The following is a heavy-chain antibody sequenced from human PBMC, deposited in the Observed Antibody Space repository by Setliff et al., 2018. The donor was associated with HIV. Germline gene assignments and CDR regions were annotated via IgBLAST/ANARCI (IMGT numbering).Heavy chain of an antibody. CDR2: INAGNGDT. D-gene: IGHD2-21*02. CDR1: GYTFTDFG. V-gene: IGHV1-18*01. CDR3: ARAGAEVTSHFDH. Sequence: ASVKVSCKASGYTFTDFGITWVRQAPGQGLEWMGWINAGNGDTKSSQKFQGRVTITRDTSASTAYMELRSLRSDDTGAYFCARAGAEVTSHFDHWGQGTLVTVSS. J-gene: IGHJ4*02.